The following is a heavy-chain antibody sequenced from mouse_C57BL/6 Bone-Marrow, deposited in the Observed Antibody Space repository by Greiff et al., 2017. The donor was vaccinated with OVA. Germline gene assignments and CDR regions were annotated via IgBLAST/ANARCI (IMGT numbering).Heavy chain of an antibody. V-gene: IGHV1-22*01. CDR2: INPNNGGT. CDR1: GYTFTDYN. J-gene: IGHJ3*01. Sequence: EVQLQQSGPELVKPGASVKMSCKASGYTFTDYNMHWVKQSHGKSLEWIGYINPNNGGTSYNQKFKGKATLTVNKSSSTAYMELRSLTSEESAVYYCARGPITTVVATPFAYWGQGTLVTVSA. D-gene: IGHD1-1*01. CDR3: ARGPITTVVATPFAY.